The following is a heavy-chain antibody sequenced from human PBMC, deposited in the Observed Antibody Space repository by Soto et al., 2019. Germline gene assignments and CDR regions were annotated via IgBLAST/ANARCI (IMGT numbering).Heavy chain of an antibody. CDR1: GFTFSSYG. J-gene: IGHJ4*02. V-gene: IGHV3-30*18. CDR2: ISYDGSNK. CDR3: AKVKPTYYDILTGYPTIDY. D-gene: IGHD3-9*01. Sequence: GGSLRFSCAASGFTFSSYGMHWVRQAPGKGLEWVAVISYDGSNKYYADSVKGRFTISRDNSKNTLYLQMNSLRAEDTAVYYCAKVKPTYYDILTGYPTIDYWGQGTLVTVSS.